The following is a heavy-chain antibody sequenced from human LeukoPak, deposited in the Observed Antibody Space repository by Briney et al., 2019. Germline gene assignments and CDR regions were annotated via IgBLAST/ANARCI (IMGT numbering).Heavy chain of an antibody. Sequence: PSETLSLTCTVSGGSISSSYYYWGWIRQPPGKGLEWIGSIYYSGSTYYNPSLKSRVTISVDTSKNQFSLKLSSVTAADTAVYYCARGKPSYSARIQLWPPARSLDYWGRGTLVTVSS. CDR2: IYYSGST. D-gene: IGHD5-18*01. J-gene: IGHJ4*02. CDR1: GGSISSSYYY. CDR3: ARGKPSYSARIQLWPPARSLDY. V-gene: IGHV4-39*01.